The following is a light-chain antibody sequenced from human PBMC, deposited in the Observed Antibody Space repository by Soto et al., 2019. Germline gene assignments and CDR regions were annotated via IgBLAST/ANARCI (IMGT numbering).Light chain of an antibody. CDR3: QQANSIPLT. V-gene: IGKV1-12*01. J-gene: IGKJ5*01. Sequence: DIQMTQSPSTLSGSVGDRVTITCRASQTISSWLAWYQQKPGKAPKLLIYDASSLQSGVPSRFSGSGSGTDFTLTISNLQPEDFAAYYCQQANSIPLTFGQGTRLEIK. CDR1: QTISSW. CDR2: DAS.